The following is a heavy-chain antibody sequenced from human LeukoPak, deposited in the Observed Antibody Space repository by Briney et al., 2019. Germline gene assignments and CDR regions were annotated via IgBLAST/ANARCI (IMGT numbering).Heavy chain of an antibody. CDR1: GFTFSTYA. J-gene: IGHJ4*02. Sequence: GGSLRLSCATSGFTFSTYAMSWVRQAPGKGLEWVSVISGPGGTTHYADSVKGRFIISRDNSKNTLYVQMNSLRAEDTAVYYCARGVEPLAANTLAYWGQGTLVTVSS. CDR3: ARGVEPLAANTLAY. V-gene: IGHV3-23*01. D-gene: IGHD1-14*01. CDR2: ISGPGGTT.